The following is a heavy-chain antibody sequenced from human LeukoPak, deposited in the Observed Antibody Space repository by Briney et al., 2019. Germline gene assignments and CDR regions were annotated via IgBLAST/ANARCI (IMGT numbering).Heavy chain of an antibody. CDR3: ARGSTYYDSSGQVPFDY. CDR2: ISSSSSTI. CDR1: GFTFSTYS. J-gene: IGHJ4*02. D-gene: IGHD3-22*01. Sequence: PGRSLRLSCAASGFTFSTYSMNWVRQAPGKGLEWVSYISSSSSTIHYADSVKGRFTISRDNAKNSLYLQMNSLRAEDTAVYYCARGSTYYDSSGQVPFDYWGQGTLVTVSS. V-gene: IGHV3-48*01.